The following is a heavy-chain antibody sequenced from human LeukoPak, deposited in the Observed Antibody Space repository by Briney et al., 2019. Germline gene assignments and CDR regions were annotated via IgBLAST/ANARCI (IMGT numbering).Heavy chain of an antibody. D-gene: IGHD6-19*01. CDR1: GFTFSSYS. CDR2: ISSSSSTI. Sequence: EGSLRLSCAASGFTFSSYSMNWVRQAPGKGLEWVSYISSSSSTIYYADSVKGRFTISRDNAKNTLYLQMNSLRAEDTAVYFCAKDVVGQQWPENYWGQGTLVTVSS. J-gene: IGHJ4*02. CDR3: AKDVVGQQWPENY. V-gene: IGHV3-48*01.